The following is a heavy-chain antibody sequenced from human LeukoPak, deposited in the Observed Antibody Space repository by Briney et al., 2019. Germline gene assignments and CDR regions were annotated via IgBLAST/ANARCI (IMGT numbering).Heavy chain of an antibody. V-gene: IGHV1-18*01. CDR2: ISAYNGNT. Sequence: ASVKVSCKASGYTFTSYGISWVRQAPGQGLEWMGWISAYNGNTNYAQKLQGRVTMTRNTSISTAYMELSSLRSEDTAVYYCARGRPNFDYWGQGTLVTVSS. CDR1: GYTFTSYG. CDR3: ARGRPNFDY. J-gene: IGHJ4*02.